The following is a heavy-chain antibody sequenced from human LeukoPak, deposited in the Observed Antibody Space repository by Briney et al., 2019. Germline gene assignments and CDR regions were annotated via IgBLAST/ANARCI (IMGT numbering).Heavy chain of an antibody. J-gene: IGHJ4*02. V-gene: IGHV3-30-3*01. CDR3: ARDLASGYSYGWLDY. Sequence: QSGGSLRLSCAASGFTFSSYAMHWVRQAPGKGLEWVAVISYDGSNKYYADSVKGRFTISRDNSKNTLYLQMNSLRAEDTAVYYCARDLASGYSYGWLDYWGQGTLVTVSS. CDR2: ISYDGSNK. CDR1: GFTFSSYA. D-gene: IGHD5-18*01.